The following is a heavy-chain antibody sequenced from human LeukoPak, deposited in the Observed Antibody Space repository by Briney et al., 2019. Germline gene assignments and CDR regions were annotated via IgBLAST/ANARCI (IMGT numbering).Heavy chain of an antibody. D-gene: IGHD5-18*01. V-gene: IGHV3-74*01. CDR1: GFTFSSYW. CDR2: INSDGSST. J-gene: IGHJ6*03. CDR3: ARTQRAIQLGDYYYYYYMDV. Sequence: PGGSLRLSCAASGFTFSSYWMHWVRQAPGKGLVLVSRINSDGSSTYYADSVKGRFTISRDNSKNTLYLQMNSLRAEDTAVYYCARTQRAIQLGDYYYYYYMDVWGKGTAVTISS.